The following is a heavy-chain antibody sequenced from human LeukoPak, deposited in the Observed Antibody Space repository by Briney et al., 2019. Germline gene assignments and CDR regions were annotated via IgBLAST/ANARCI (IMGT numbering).Heavy chain of an antibody. Sequence: SETLSLTFNVSGGSVSSYYWSWIRQPPGKRLEWIGYVYYSGSTNYNPSLKSRVTISLDTSKNQFSLNLSSVTAADTAMYSCATVVGPYRIFDYWGQGILVTVSS. J-gene: IGHJ4*02. CDR3: ATVVGPYRIFDY. V-gene: IGHV4-59*02. CDR1: GGSVSSYY. D-gene: IGHD1-26*01. CDR2: VYYSGST.